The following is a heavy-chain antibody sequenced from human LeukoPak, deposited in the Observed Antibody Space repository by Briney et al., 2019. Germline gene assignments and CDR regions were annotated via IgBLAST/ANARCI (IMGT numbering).Heavy chain of an antibody. D-gene: IGHD6-13*01. Sequence: PGGSLRLSCAASGFTVSSNYMSWVRQAPGKGLEWVSSISSSSSYIYYADSVKGRFTISRDNAKNSLYLQMNSLRAEDTAVYYCARDLGAAPGSLDYWGQGTLVTVSS. CDR2: ISSSSSYI. CDR3: ARDLGAAPGSLDY. J-gene: IGHJ4*02. CDR1: GFTVSSNY. V-gene: IGHV3-21*01.